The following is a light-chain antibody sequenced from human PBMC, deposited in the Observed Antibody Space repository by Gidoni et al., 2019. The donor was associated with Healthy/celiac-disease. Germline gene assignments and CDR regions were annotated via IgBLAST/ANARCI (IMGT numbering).Light chain of an antibody. CDR1: QSISSW. V-gene: IGKV1-5*03. J-gene: IGKJ1*01. CDR2: KAS. CDR3: QQYNSYWT. Sequence: DIQMTQSPSTLSASVGDRVTITCRASQSISSWLAWYQQKPGKAPKRLIYKASSLESGVPSRFSGSGSGTEFTLTISSLQPDDFATYSCQQYNSYWTFGQGTKVEIK.